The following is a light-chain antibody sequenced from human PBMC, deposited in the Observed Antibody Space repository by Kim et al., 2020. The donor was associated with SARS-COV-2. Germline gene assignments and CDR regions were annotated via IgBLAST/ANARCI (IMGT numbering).Light chain of an antibody. J-gene: IGKJ2*01. CDR1: QSVSSN. CDR3: QQYNKWPYT. CDR2: GAS. V-gene: IGKV3-15*01. Sequence: SVSPGERATLSCRTSQSVSSNLAWYQQKPGQAPRLFIYGASTRATGVPAGFSGSGSGTEFTLTISSLQSEDFAVYYCQQYNKWPYTFGQGTKLEIK.